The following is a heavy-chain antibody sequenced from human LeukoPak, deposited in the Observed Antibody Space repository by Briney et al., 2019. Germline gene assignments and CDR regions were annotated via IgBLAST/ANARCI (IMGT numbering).Heavy chain of an antibody. CDR2: IYYSGST. CDR3: ARLTYYYDSSGYYPRGDAFDI. CDR1: GGSISSYY. D-gene: IGHD3-22*01. Sequence: SETLSLTCTVSGGSISSYYWSWIRQPPGKGLEWIGYIYYSGSTNYNPSLKSRVTISVDTSKNQFSLKLSSVTAADTAVYYCARLTYYYDSSGYYPRGDAFDIWGQGTMVTVSS. J-gene: IGHJ3*02. V-gene: IGHV4-59*01.